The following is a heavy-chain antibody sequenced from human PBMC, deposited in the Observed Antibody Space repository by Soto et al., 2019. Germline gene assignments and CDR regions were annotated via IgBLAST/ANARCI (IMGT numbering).Heavy chain of an antibody. D-gene: IGHD2-2*01. J-gene: IGHJ4*02. CDR3: ARHHPTLVVPAAFFFDY. Sequence: SETLPLTWAVYGGSFSGYYWSWIRQPPGTGLEWIGEINHSGSTYYNPSLKSRVTISVDTSKNQFSLKLSSVTAADTAVYYCARHHPTLVVPAAFFFDYWGQGTLVTVSS. CDR1: GGSFSGYY. CDR2: INHSGST. V-gene: IGHV4-34*01.